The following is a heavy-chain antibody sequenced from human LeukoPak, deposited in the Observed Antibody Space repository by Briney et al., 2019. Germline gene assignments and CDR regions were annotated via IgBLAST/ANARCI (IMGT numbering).Heavy chain of an antibody. CDR1: GLTFSNYG. J-gene: IGHJ4*02. CDR2: ISSVGTYI. D-gene: IGHD3-10*01. CDR3: ATLWFGELFPFDY. Sequence: GGSLRLSCAASGLTFSNYGMSWVRQAPGKGLEWVSSISSVGTYIHYADSVKGRFTISRDNAKNSLYLQMNSLKAEDTAVYYCATLWFGELFPFDYWGQGTLVTVSS. V-gene: IGHV3-21*01.